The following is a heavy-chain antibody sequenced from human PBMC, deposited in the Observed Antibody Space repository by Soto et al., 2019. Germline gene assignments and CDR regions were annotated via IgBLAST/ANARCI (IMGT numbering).Heavy chain of an antibody. CDR1: AGSLDRSNYF. J-gene: IGHJ4*02. Sequence: XTLSLTCRVSAGSLDRSNYFWNWIRQPPGKGLEWIGNISYSGGTDKNPALKSRFTLSLYTSKNQFSLTLTSVTAADTAIYYRANSTYFSDSRGYHFKNLDSWGQGTLVPVS. V-gene: IGHV4-61*01. D-gene: IGHD3-22*01. CDR2: ISYSGGT. CDR3: ANSTYFSDSRGYHFKNLDS.